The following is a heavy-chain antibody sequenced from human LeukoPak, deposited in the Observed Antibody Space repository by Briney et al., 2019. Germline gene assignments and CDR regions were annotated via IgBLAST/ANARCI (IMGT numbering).Heavy chain of an antibody. J-gene: IGHJ6*03. V-gene: IGHV3-30*03. D-gene: IGHD3-3*01. CDR3: ARWGYDFWGGYYNDENYYYYYMDV. Sequence: GRSLRLSCVGSGFIFNNYGMHWARQAPGKGLEWVAVLSYDENNKYYGDSVKGRFTISRDNPKNTLYLQMNNLRIEDTAVYYCARWGYDFWGGYYNDENYYYYYMDVWGKGTTVTVSS. CDR1: GFIFNNYG. CDR2: LSYDENNK.